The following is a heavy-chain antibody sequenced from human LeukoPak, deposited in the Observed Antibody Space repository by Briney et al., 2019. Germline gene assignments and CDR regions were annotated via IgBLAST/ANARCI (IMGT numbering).Heavy chain of an antibody. CDR2: ISSRSSAI. CDR3: ARLAAAGSYFDY. Sequence: PGGSLRLSCAASGFTFSSYAMSWVRQAPGKGLEWVSYISSRSSAIYYADSVKGRFTISRDNAKNSLYLQMNSLRAEDTAVYYCARLAAAGSYFDYWGQGTLVTVSS. V-gene: IGHV3-48*01. CDR1: GFTFSSYA. J-gene: IGHJ4*02. D-gene: IGHD6-13*01.